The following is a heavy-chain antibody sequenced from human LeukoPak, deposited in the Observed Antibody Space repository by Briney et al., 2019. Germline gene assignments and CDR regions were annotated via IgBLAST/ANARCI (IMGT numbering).Heavy chain of an antibody. Sequence: ASVKVSCKASGYTFTSYDINWVRQATGQGLEWMGWISAYNGNTNYAQKLQGRVTMTTDTSTSTAYMELRSLRSDDTAVYYCAAVDRSSTSSDYWGQGTLVTVSS. CDR3: AAVDRSSTSSDY. J-gene: IGHJ4*02. D-gene: IGHD2-2*01. CDR1: GYTFTSYD. V-gene: IGHV1-18*01. CDR2: ISAYNGNT.